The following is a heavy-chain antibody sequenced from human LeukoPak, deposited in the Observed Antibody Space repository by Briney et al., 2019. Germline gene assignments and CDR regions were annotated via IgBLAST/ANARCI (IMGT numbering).Heavy chain of an antibody. CDR2: IRYDGSNK. J-gene: IGHJ4*02. CDR3: AKDPTPERRGSYYFDY. V-gene: IGHV3-30*02. CDR1: GFTFSSYG. Sequence: QPGGSLRLSCAASGFTFSSYGMHWVRQAPGKGLEWVAFIRYDGSNKYYADSVMGRFTISRDNSKNTLYLQMNSLRAEDTAVYYCAKDPTPERRGSYYFDYWGQGTLVTVSS. D-gene: IGHD1-26*01.